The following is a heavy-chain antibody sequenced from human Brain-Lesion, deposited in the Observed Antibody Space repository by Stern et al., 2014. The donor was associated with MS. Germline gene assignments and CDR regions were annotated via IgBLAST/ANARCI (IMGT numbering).Heavy chain of an antibody. CDR2: SDHSGST. J-gene: IGHJ4*02. CDR1: GGSISSSNW. D-gene: IGHD6-13*01. Sequence: QVQLVQSGPGLVKPSGTLSLTCAVSGGSISSSNWWSWVRQSPGKGLEWIGESDHSGSTIYNPSLTSRVTASVDKSPNRFSLHLSSVTAADTAVYFCARFPASRPHVFDSWGQGTLVTVSS. CDR3: ARFPASRPHVFDS. V-gene: IGHV4-4*02.